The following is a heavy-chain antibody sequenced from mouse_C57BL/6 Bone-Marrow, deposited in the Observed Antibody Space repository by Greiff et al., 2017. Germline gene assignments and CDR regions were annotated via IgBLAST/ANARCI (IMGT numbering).Heavy chain of an antibody. CDR3: ARGTARYFDY. D-gene: IGHD3-2*01. V-gene: IGHV1-63*01. CDR1: GYTFTNYW. CDR2: IYPGGGYT. J-gene: IGHJ2*01. Sequence: QVQLKQSGAELVRPGTSVKMSCKASGYTFTNYWIGWAKQRPGHGLEWIGDIYPGGGYTNYNEKFKGKATLTADKSSSTAYMQFSSLTSEDSAIYYCARGTARYFDYWGQGTTLTVSS.